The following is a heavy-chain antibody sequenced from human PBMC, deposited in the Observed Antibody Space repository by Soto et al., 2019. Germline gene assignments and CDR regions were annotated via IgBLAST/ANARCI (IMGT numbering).Heavy chain of an antibody. V-gene: IGHV4-31*03. CDR2: IYYSGST. Sequence: SETLSLTCSVSGGSISSVGHYWTWIRQQPGKGLEWIGYIYYSGSTDCNPSLKSRVTISVDRSKNQFSLNLSSVTAADTAIYYCARESGGYDSSTRYGLDVWGQGTTVTVSS. CDR3: ARESGGYDSSTRYGLDV. D-gene: IGHD6-25*01. CDR1: GGSISSVGHY. J-gene: IGHJ6*02.